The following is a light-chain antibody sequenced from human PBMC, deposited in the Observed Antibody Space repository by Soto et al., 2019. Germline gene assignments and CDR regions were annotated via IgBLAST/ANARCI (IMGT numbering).Light chain of an antibody. CDR3: LQYSSHSWT. V-gene: IGKV1-5*01. CDR2: EAS. J-gene: IGKJ1*01. Sequence: DIQMTQSPSTLSASVGDRVTITCRASQSISGWLTWYQQKPGKAPKLLIYEASSLESGVPSRFSGSGSGTEFTLTISRLQPDDVATYYCLQYSSHSWTFGQGTKVDIK. CDR1: QSISGW.